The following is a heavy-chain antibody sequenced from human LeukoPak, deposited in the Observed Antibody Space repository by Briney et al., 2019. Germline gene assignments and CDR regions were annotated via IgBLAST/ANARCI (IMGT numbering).Heavy chain of an antibody. V-gene: IGHV1-69*05. D-gene: IGHD3-22*01. Sequence: SVKVSCKASGGTFSSYAISWVRQAPGQGLEWMGGIIPIFGTANYAQKFQGRVTITTDESTSTAYMEPSSLRSEDTAVYYCARGIDDSRGYYHFDYWGQGTLVTVSS. J-gene: IGHJ4*02. CDR3: ARGIDDSRGYYHFDY. CDR2: IIPIFGTA. CDR1: GGTFSSYA.